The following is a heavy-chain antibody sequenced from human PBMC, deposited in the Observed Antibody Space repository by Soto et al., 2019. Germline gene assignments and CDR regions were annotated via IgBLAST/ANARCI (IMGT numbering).Heavy chain of an antibody. CDR1: GGSISSIY. V-gene: IGHV4-59*01. Sequence: SETLSLTCTVSGGSISSIYWTWIRQPPGKGLEWIGYVYNSGSTNYNPSLKSRVTISEDTSKSQFSLKVNSMTAADTAVYYCARYRREAVAGYTLDNWGQGILVTVYS. CDR3: ARYRREAVAGYTLDN. D-gene: IGHD6-13*01. J-gene: IGHJ4*02. CDR2: VYNSGST.